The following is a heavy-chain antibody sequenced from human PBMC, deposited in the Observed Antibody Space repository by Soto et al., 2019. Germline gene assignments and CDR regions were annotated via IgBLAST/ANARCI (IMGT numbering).Heavy chain of an antibody. D-gene: IGHD1-7*01. V-gene: IGHV4-34*01. CDR3: ARGRNLPKLAPDY. J-gene: IGHJ4*02. Sequence: QVQLQQWGAGLLKLSETLSLTCAVYGGSFSGYYGSWIRQPPGKGLEWIGEINHSGSTNYNPSLKSRVTISVDTSKNQFSLKLSSVTAADTAVYYCARGRNLPKLAPDYWGQGTLVTVSS. CDR2: INHSGST. CDR1: GGSFSGYY.